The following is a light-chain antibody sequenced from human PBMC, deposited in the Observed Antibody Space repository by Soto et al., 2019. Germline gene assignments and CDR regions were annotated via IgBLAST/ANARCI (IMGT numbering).Light chain of an antibody. CDR3: QQSYTSPTT. CDR1: QSIGKH. V-gene: IGKV1-39*01. Sequence: DIQMPQSPSSLSASVGDRVTITCRASQSIGKHLNWYQQKPGKAPKFLIYGASTLQSGVPSRFTGSGSGTDFTLTVNSLQAEDFATYYCQQSYTSPTTFGEGTRLEIK. CDR2: GAS. J-gene: IGKJ5*01.